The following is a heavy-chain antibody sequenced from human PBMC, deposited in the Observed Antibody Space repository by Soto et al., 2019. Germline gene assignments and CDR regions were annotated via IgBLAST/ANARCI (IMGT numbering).Heavy chain of an antibody. Sequence: GGSRRLSCAASGFTFSSYAMNWVRQAPGKGLEWVSVISGSDGSTYYADSVKGRFTISRDNSKNTLYLQMNSLRAEDTAVYYCARRGPGINFDYWGQGTLVTVSS. D-gene: IGHD6-13*01. CDR1: GFTFSSYA. J-gene: IGHJ4*02. V-gene: IGHV3-23*01. CDR2: ISGSDGST. CDR3: ARRGPGINFDY.